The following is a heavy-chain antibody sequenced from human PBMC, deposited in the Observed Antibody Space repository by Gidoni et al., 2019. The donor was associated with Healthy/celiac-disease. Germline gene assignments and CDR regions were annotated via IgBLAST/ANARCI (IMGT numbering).Heavy chain of an antibody. D-gene: IGHD3-9*01. CDR2: IYYSGST. CDR3: ARYFDHAGRDAFDI. CDR1: GGSFRRGDYY. Sequence: QAQLQESGPGLVKPSQTLSRTCPAPGGSFRRGDYYWSWIRQPPGKGLEWIGYIYYSGSTYYNPSLKSRVTISVDTSKNQFSLKLSSVTAADTAVYYCARYFDHAGRDAFDIWGQGTMVTVSS. V-gene: IGHV4-30-4*01. J-gene: IGHJ3*02.